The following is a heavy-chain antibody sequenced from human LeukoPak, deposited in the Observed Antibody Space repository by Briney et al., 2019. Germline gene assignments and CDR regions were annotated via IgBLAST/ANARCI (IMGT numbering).Heavy chain of an antibody. D-gene: IGHD4-11*01. CDR2: INPNSGGT. J-gene: IGHJ3*02. V-gene: IGHV1-2*02. Sequence: ASVKVSCKASGYTFTTYYMHWVRQAPGQGLEWMGWINPNSGGTNYAQKFQGRVTMTRDTSISTAYMELSRLRSDDTAVYYCARDRDYSNYLDAFDIWGQGTMVTVSS. CDR3: ARDRDYSNYLDAFDI. CDR1: GYTFTTYY.